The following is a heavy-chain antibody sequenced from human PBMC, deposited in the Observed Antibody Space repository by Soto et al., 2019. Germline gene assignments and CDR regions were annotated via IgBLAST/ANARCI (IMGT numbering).Heavy chain of an antibody. V-gene: IGHV3-53*01. Sequence: GGSLRLSCAASGFTVSSNYMSWVRQAPGKGLEWVSVIYSGGSTYYADSGRGRFTISRDNSKNTLYLQMNSLRAGGTAVYFCAREDYYDISGYWGGMDVWGQGTTVTVSS. J-gene: IGHJ6*02. D-gene: IGHD3-22*01. CDR1: GFTVSSNY. CDR3: AREDYYDISGYWGGMDV. CDR2: IYSGGST.